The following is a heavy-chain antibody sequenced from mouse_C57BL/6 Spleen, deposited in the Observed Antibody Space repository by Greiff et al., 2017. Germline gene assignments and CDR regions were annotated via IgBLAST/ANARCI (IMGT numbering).Heavy chain of an antibody. CDR2: IDPETGGT. Sequence: VQLQESGAELVRPGASVTLSCKASGYTFTDYEMHWVKQTPVHGLEWIGAIDPETGGTAYNQKFKGKAILTADKSSSTAYMELRSLTSEDSAVYYCTRSSYDGYYYYFDYWGQGTTRTVSS. J-gene: IGHJ2*01. CDR3: TRSSYDGYYYYFDY. V-gene: IGHV1-15*01. CDR1: GYTFTDYE. D-gene: IGHD2-3*01.